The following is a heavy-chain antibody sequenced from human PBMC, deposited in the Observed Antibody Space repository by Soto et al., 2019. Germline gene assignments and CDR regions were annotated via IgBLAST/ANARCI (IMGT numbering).Heavy chain of an antibody. CDR2: INPSGGST. Sequence: ASVKVSCKAAGYTFTTYYIHWVRQAPGQGLEWMGIINPSGGSTSYAQKFQGRVTMTRDTSTSTVYMEMSSRKSEDTAVYYCAIGFSGSYVNYFDSWGQGPLGTVSS. CDR1: GYTFTTYY. CDR3: AIGFSGSYVNYFDS. J-gene: IGHJ4*02. V-gene: IGHV1-46*01. D-gene: IGHD1-26*01.